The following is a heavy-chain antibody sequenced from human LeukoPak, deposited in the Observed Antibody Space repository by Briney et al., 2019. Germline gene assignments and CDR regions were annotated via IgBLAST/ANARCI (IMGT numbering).Heavy chain of an antibody. D-gene: IGHD1-26*01. CDR2: MYYSGST. CDR3: ARTLYSGNNGIRGHYYYYYGMDV. V-gene: IGHV4-59*02. J-gene: IGHJ6*02. CDR1: GDSVRSYY. Sequence: SETLSLTCTVSGDSVRSYYWSWIRQSPGKGLEWIGYMYYSGSTNYNPSLKSRVTMSVDTSRNQFSLILNSVTAADAAAYYCARTLYSGNNGIRGHYYYYYGMDVWGQGTTVVVSS.